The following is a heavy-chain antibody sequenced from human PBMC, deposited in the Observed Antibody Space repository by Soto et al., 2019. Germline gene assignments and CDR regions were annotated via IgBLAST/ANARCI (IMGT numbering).Heavy chain of an antibody. Sequence: SETLSLTCTVSGASISSSYWSWIRQSPGKGLEWIGYVHYSGNTKYNPSLKSRGTISVDTSKNQFSLKLSSVTAVDTAVYYCARGYYDSNGQSNTFDIWGQGTMVTVSS. CDR3: ARGYYDSNGQSNTFDI. CDR1: GASISSSY. D-gene: IGHD3-22*01. V-gene: IGHV4-59*01. CDR2: VHYSGNT. J-gene: IGHJ3*02.